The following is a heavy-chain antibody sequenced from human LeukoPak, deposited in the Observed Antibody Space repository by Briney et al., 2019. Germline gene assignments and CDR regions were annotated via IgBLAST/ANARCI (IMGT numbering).Heavy chain of an antibody. CDR2: IGSSGSYI. V-gene: IGHV3-21*01. J-gene: IGHJ3*02. D-gene: IGHD3-16*01. CDR1: GFTFSSYH. CDR3: ARDGGSRVADAFDI. Sequence: PGGSLRLSCEVSGFTFSSYHMNWVRQAPGKGLEWVSSIGSSGSYIYYADSLTGRFTISRDNAKNSLYLQMSSLRAEDTAVYYCARDGGSRVADAFDIWGQGTMVTVSS.